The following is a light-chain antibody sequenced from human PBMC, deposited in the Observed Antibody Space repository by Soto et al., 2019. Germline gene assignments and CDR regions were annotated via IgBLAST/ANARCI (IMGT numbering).Light chain of an antibody. J-gene: IGKJ4*01. CDR1: QGISSY. CDR2: AAS. Sequence: DLQLTQSPSFLSASVGDRVIITCRASQGISSYLAWYQQKPGKAPKLLIYAASTLQSGVPSRFSGSGSGTEFTLTISSLQPEDFATYYCQQLNSYPFLTFGGGTKVEIK. V-gene: IGKV1-9*01. CDR3: QQLNSYPFLT.